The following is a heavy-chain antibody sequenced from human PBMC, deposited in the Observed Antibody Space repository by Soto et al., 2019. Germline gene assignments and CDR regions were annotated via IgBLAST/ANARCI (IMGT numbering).Heavy chain of an antibody. CDR2: IYYSGST. J-gene: IGHJ4*02. CDR1: GGSISSYY. Sequence: QVQLQESGPGLVKPSETLSLTCTVSGGSISSYYWSWIRQPPGKGLEWIGYIYYSGSTNYNPSLMSRVTISVDTAKNQFSLKLSSVTAADTAVYYCARGEERVATPSGYWGQGTLVTVSS. CDR3: ARGEERVATPSGY. D-gene: IGHD2-15*01. V-gene: IGHV4-59*01.